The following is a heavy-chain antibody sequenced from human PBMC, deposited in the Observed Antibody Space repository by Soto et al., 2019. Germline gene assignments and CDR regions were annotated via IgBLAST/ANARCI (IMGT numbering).Heavy chain of an antibody. D-gene: IGHD2-15*01. CDR3: AKASCSGVMCYSGTYYFDY. CDR1: GFTFNSYT. CDR2: ISGSGTYT. V-gene: IGHV3-23*01. Sequence: PGGSLRLSCAASGFTFNSYTMNWVRQAPGKGLEWVSGISGSGTYTYYADTVKGRFTISRDNSKNTLYLQMNSLRAEDTAVYYCAKASCSGVMCYSGTYYFDYWGQGTLVTVSS. J-gene: IGHJ4*02.